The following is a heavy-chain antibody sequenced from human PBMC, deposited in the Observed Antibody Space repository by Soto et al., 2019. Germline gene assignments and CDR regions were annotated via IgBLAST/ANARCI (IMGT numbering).Heavy chain of an antibody. J-gene: IGHJ4*02. CDR2: ISSGSGTI. Sequence: EVQLVESGGGLVQPGGSLRLSCAASGFTFSSHNMNWVRQAPGKGLEWVSYISSGSGTIYYADSVKGRFTISRDNAKNSLYLQMNSLRDEDTAVYYCATRIAVAAGFDYWGQGTLVTVSS. D-gene: IGHD6-19*01. CDR1: GFTFSSHN. V-gene: IGHV3-48*02. CDR3: ATRIAVAAGFDY.